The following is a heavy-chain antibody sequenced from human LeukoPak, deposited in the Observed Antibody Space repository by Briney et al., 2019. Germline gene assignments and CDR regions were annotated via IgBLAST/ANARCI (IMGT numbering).Heavy chain of an antibody. CDR2: IYTSGSP. D-gene: IGHD2-2*01. V-gene: IGHV4-61*02. Sequence: SETLSLTRTVSGGSISSGSYYWSWIRQPAGKGLEWIGRIYTSGSPNHNPSLKSRVTISVATSKSQFSLKPSSVTAADTAVYYCARDRVKEYQLLGYYYYYYMDVWGKGTTVTVSS. CDR1: GGSISSGSYY. CDR3: ARDRVKEYQLLGYYYYYYMDV. J-gene: IGHJ6*03.